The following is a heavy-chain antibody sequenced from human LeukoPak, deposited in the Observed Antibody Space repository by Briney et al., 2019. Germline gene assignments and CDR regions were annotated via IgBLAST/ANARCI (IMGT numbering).Heavy chain of an antibody. J-gene: IGHJ4*02. D-gene: IGHD5-18*01. Sequence: PGGSLRLSCAASGFTFDDYAMHWVRQAPGKGLEWVSGISWNSGSIGYADSVKGRFTISRDNAKNSLYLQMNSLRAEDTAVYYCAKEEEIVATISVGYSYGYYFDYWGQGTLVTVSS. V-gene: IGHV3-9*01. CDR2: ISWNSGSI. CDR1: GFTFDDYA. CDR3: AKEEEIVATISVGYSYGYYFDY.